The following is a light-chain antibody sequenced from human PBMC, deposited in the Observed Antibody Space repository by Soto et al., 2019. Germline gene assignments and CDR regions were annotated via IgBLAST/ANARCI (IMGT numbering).Light chain of an antibody. CDR2: SNN. J-gene: IGLJ1*01. V-gene: IGLV1-44*01. CDR1: SSNIGSNT. Sequence: QLVLTQPPPTSGTPGQRVTISCSGSSSNIGSNTVNWYQQLPGTAPKLLIYSNNQRPSGVPDRFSGSKSGTSASLAISGLQSEDEADYYCAAWDDSLNGYVFGTGTKVTVL. CDR3: AAWDDSLNGYV.